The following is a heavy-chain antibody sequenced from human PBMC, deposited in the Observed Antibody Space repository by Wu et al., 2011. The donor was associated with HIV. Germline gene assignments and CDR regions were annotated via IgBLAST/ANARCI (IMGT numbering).Heavy chain of an antibody. CDR1: GYIFTSYG. V-gene: IGHV1-2*02. CDR3: ARDPTGYCNGRNCFPANNMDV. D-gene: IGHD2-15*01. CDR2: INPNSGGT. Sequence: QVQLVQSGAEVKKPGASVKVSCKASGYIFTSYGINWVRQAPGQGLEWMGWINPNSGGTNYAQKFQGRVTMTRDTSISTAYMELSRLRSDDTAVYYCARDPTGYCNGRNCFPANNMDVWGKGTTVTVSS. J-gene: IGHJ6*03.